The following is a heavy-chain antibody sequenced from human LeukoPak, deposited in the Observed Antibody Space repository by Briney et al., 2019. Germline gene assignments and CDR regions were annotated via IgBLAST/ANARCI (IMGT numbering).Heavy chain of an antibody. CDR3: ARDTSYYYGMDV. V-gene: IGHV4-59*01. CDR1: GGSISSYY. Sequence: SETLSLTCTVSGGSISSYYWSWIRQPPGKGLEWIGYIYYSGSTNYNPSLKSRVTISVDTSKNQFSLKLSSVTTADTAVYYCARDTSYYYGMDVWGQGTTVTVSS. J-gene: IGHJ6*02. CDR2: IYYSGST.